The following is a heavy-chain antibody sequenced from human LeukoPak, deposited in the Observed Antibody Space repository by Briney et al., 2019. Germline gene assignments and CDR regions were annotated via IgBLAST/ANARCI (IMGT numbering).Heavy chain of an antibody. D-gene: IGHD4-23*01. CDR2: ISSSSSYI. CDR3: AGMNGGNSANY. V-gene: IGHV3-21*01. Sequence: GGSLRLSCAASGFTFSSYSMNWVRQAPGKGLEWVSSISSSSSYIYYADSVKGRFTISRDNAKNSLYLQMNGLRAEDTAVYYCAGMNGGNSANYWGQGTLVTVSS. J-gene: IGHJ4*02. CDR1: GFTFSSYS.